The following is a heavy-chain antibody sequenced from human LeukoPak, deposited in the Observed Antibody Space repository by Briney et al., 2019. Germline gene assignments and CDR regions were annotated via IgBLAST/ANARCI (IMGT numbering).Heavy chain of an antibody. CDR3: ARGPPTGYSSSWYRGTDYYYMDV. CDR2: INTNTGNP. CDR1: GYTFTSYA. V-gene: IGHV7-4-1*02. J-gene: IGHJ6*03. D-gene: IGHD6-13*01. Sequence: ASVKVSCKASGYTFTSYAMNWVRQAPGQGLELMGWINTNTGNPTYAQGFTGRFVFSLDTSVSTAYLQISSLKAEDTAVYYCARGPPTGYSSSWYRGTDYYYMDVWGKGTTVTVSS.